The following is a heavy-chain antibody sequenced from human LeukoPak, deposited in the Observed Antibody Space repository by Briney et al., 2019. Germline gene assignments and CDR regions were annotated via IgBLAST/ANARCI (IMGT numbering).Heavy chain of an antibody. Sequence: GESLKISCKGSGYSFTSYWIGWVRQMPGEGLEWMGIIYPGDSDTRYSPSFQGQVTISADKSISTAYLQWSSLKASDTAMYYCASAGDTAMATFDYWGQGTLVTVSS. CDR1: GYSFTSYW. CDR3: ASAGDTAMATFDY. CDR2: IYPGDSDT. J-gene: IGHJ4*02. V-gene: IGHV5-51*01. D-gene: IGHD5-18*01.